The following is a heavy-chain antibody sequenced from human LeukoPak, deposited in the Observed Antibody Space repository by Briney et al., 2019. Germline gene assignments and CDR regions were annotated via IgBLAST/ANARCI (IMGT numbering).Heavy chain of an antibody. J-gene: IGHJ4*02. V-gene: IGHV1-69-2*01. CDR1: GYTFIDYY. D-gene: IGHD5-12*01. CDR2: VNPENAET. Sequence: ATVKISCKASGYTFIDYYIHWVQQAPGKGLEWMGRVNPENAETIYAGNFQDRVTITADTSTDTAYMELSSLRSDDTAVYFCTARGRGIGYDFDNWGQGTLVTVSS. CDR3: TARGRGIGYDFDN.